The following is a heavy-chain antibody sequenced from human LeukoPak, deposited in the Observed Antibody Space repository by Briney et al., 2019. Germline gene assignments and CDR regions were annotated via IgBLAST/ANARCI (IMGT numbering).Heavy chain of an antibody. V-gene: IGHV3-30*12. Sequence: HPGGSLRLSCAASGFTFYTYGMHWVRQAPGKGLEWVAVISSDGNNKYYADSVKGRFTISRDNSEDTLYLQMNSLRAEDTAVYYCAKDLPLGQLAPGIVGATTDHYFDYWGQGTLVTVSS. CDR2: ISSDGNNK. J-gene: IGHJ4*02. D-gene: IGHD1-26*01. CDR1: GFTFYTYG. CDR3: AKDLPLGQLAPGIVGATTDHYFDY.